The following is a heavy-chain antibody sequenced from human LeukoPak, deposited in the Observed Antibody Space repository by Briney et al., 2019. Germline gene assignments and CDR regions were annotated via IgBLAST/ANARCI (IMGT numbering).Heavy chain of an antibody. CDR1: GFTISSYG. V-gene: IGHV3-30*18. J-gene: IGHJ4*02. CDR2: TSNDGSHK. CDR3: AKDQDSYGLDF. D-gene: IGHD5-18*01. Sequence: GGSLRLSCAASGFTISSYGMHSVRQAPGKGLEWVAVTSNDGSHKNYADSVKGRFTISRDNAKNTLELQMSSLRAEDTAVYYCAKDQDSYGLDFWGQGTLVTVSS.